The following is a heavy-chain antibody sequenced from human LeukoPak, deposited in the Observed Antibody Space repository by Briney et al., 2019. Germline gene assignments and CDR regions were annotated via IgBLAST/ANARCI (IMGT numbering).Heavy chain of an antibody. CDR2: IKSKADDGTT. CDR3: TASSYDSSGYWG. V-gene: IGHV3-15*01. CDR1: GFTFNNAW. J-gene: IGHJ4*02. D-gene: IGHD3-22*01. Sequence: GGSLRLSCATSGFTFNNAWMSWVRQAPGKGLEWVGRIKSKADDGTTDYAEHVKGRFTISRDDSKTTLYLQMNSLETEDTAVYYCTASSYDSSGYWGWGQGTLVTVSS.